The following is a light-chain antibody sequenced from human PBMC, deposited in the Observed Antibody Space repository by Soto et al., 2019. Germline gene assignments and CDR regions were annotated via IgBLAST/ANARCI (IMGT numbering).Light chain of an antibody. CDR3: QQSYSASPIT. J-gene: IGKJ5*01. CDR1: ETISTF. CDR2: AAS. Sequence: DIQLTQSPSSLSASVGDRVTMTCRASETISTFLNWYQHKPGKAPRLLISAASRLQSGVPPRFSGSGSGTGFTLTINSLRPEDFASYYCQQSYSASPITSGPGTRLEIK. V-gene: IGKV1-39*01.